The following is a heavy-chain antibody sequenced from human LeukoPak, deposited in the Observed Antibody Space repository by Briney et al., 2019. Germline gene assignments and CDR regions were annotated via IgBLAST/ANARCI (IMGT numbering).Heavy chain of an antibody. V-gene: IGHV3-9*01. Sequence: GGSLSLSCAASGFTFDDYAMSWVRQAPGKGLEWVSGISWNSVGIGYADAVRGRFTISRDNDRNSLYLQMNSLRAEDTALYYCAKDRLSGIGGALDHWGQGTLVTVSS. J-gene: IGHJ4*02. CDR3: AKDRLSGIGGALDH. D-gene: IGHD3-16*01. CDR2: ISWNSVGI. CDR1: GFTFDDYA.